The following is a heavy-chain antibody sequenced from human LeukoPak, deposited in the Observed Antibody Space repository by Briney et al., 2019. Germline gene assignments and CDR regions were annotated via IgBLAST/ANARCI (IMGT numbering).Heavy chain of an antibody. CDR1: GFNFSNSG. J-gene: IGHJ4*02. CDR3: AETGDQWVLRYFDWLLFFDY. D-gene: IGHD3-9*01. V-gene: IGHV3-23*01. CDR2: ISGSGGST. Sequence: GGSLRLSCAASGFNFSNSGMSWVRQAPGKGLEWVSAISGSGGSTYYADSVKGRFTISRDNSKNTLYLQMNSLRAEDTAVYYCAETGDQWVLRYFDWLLFFDYWGQGTLVTVSS.